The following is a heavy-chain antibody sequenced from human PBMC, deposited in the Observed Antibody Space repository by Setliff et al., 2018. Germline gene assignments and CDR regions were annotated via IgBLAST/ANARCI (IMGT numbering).Heavy chain of an antibody. Sequence: PSETLSLSCAASGFTVSSYYMTWVRQAPGKGLEWVSVIYTGGSTYYADSVKGRFTISRDDSNNTLYLQMKSLRAEDTAVYYCAGCGYGQYYAMDVWGQGTTVTVSS. CDR1: GFTVSSYY. CDR3: AGCGYGQYYAMDV. V-gene: IGHV3-66*01. D-gene: IGHD5-12*01. J-gene: IGHJ6*02. CDR2: IYTGGST.